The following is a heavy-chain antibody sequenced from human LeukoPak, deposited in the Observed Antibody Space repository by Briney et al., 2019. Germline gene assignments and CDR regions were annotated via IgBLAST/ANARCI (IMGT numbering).Heavy chain of an antibody. CDR3: ARLSPLQQSPSYYYGMDV. D-gene: IGHD4-11*01. V-gene: IGHV4-34*01. CDR2: INHSGST. J-gene: IGHJ6*02. CDR1: GGSFSGYY. Sequence: PSETLSLTCAVYGGSFSGYYWSWIRQPPGKGLEWIGEINHSGSTNYNPSLKSRVTISVDTSKNQFSLKLSSVTAADTAVYYCARLSPLQQSPSYYYGMDVWGQGTTVTVSS.